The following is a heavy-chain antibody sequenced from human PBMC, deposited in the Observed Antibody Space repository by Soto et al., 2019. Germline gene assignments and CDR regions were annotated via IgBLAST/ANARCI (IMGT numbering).Heavy chain of an antibody. J-gene: IGHJ2*01. CDR2: IYHSGST. V-gene: IGHV4-59*08. CDR3: ARQGDPLVPYWYFDL. Sequence: SETLSLTCTVSGGSISNYYWSWIRQPPGKGLEWIGYIYHSGSTNYNPSLKSRVTISVDTSKNQFSLKLSSVTAADTAVYYCARQGDPLVPYWYFDLWDRGTLVTVSS. CDR1: GGSISNYY. D-gene: IGHD2-21*02.